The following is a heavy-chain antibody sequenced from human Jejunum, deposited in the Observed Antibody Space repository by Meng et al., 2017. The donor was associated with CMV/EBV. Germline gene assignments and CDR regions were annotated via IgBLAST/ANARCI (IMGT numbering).Heavy chain of an antibody. V-gene: IGHV3-7*02. Sequence: EVTPVGSGGGLVQPGGSLRLFCAASGFTFSSYWMTWVRQAPGKGLEWVANIKYDGSEAYYVDSVKGRFILSRDNANNSVYLQMNSLRAEDTALYYCTTVHYYAINYWGQGTLVTVSS. D-gene: IGHD1-26*01. CDR1: GFTFSSYW. CDR3: TTVHYYAINY. J-gene: IGHJ4*02. CDR2: IKYDGSEA.